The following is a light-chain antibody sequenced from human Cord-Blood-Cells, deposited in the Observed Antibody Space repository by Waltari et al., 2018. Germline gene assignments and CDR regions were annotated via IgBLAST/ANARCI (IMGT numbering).Light chain of an antibody. V-gene: IGKV1-33*01. CDR3: QQCDSAPYS. CDR1: QGISNY. J-gene: IGKJ2*03. Sequence: DIQMTQSPSSLSASVGDRVTITCQASQGISNYLNWYQQKPGKAPKLLIYAASNLETGVPSRFSGSGSGTDFTLTISSLQPEDIATYYCQQCDSAPYSFGQGTKLEIK. CDR2: AAS.